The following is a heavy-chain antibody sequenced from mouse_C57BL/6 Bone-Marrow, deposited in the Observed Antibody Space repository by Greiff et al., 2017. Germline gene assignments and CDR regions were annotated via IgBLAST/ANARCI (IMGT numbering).Heavy chain of an antibody. CDR3: ARSSIMDY. CDR1: GHSFTSYY. Sequence: VQLQESGPELVKPGASVKISCKASGHSFTSYYIHWVKQRPGQGLEWIGWIYPGSGNTKYNEKFKGKATLTADTSSSTAYMQLSSLTSEDSAVYYCARSSIMDYWGQGTSVTVSS. V-gene: IGHV1-66*01. CDR2: IYPGSGNT. D-gene: IGHD2-3*01. J-gene: IGHJ4*01.